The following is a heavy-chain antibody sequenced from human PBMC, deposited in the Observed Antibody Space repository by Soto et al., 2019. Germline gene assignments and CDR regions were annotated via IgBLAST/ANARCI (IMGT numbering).Heavy chain of an antibody. V-gene: IGHV1-3*05. CDR2: INAGNGNT. J-gene: IGHJ6*02. CDR1: GYTFTKYA. Sequence: QVQLVQSGAEEKKPGASVKVSCKASGYTFTKYAMHRVRQAPGQRLEWMGWINAGNGNTKYSQKFQGRVTITRDTSASTAYMELSSLRSEDTAVYYCTNLEDYYGLDVWGQGTTVTVSS. D-gene: IGHD3-3*01. CDR3: TNLEDYYGLDV.